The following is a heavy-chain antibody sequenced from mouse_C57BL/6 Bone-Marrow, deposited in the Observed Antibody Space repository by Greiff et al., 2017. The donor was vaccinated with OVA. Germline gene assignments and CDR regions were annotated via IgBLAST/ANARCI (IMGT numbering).Heavy chain of an antibody. D-gene: IGHD1-1*01. CDR2: FHPYNDDT. Sequence: QVQLLQSGAELVKPGASVKMSCKASGYTFTTYPIEWMKQTHGKSLEWIGNFHPYNDDTKYNEKFKGQATLTVDKSSSTVYLERSRLTSDDSAVYYCARHGSRGFDYWGQGTTLTVSS. CDR1: GYTFTTYP. J-gene: IGHJ2*01. V-gene: IGHV1-47*01. CDR3: ARHGSRGFDY.